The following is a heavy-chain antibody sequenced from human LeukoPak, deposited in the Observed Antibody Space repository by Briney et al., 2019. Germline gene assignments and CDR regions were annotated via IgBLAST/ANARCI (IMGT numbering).Heavy chain of an antibody. Sequence: GGSLRLSCAASGFTFDDYAMHWVRHAPGKGLEWVSGISWNSGSIGYADSVKGRFTISRDNAKNSLYLQMNSLRAEDTALYYCAKDPSYYYGSGSSPYYFDYWGQGTLVTVSS. J-gene: IGHJ4*02. CDR2: ISWNSGSI. CDR3: AKDPSYYYGSGSSPYYFDY. D-gene: IGHD3-10*01. CDR1: GFTFDDYA. V-gene: IGHV3-9*01.